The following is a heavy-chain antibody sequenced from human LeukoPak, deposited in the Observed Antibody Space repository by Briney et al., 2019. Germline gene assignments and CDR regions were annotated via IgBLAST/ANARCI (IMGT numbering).Heavy chain of an antibody. V-gene: IGHV5-51*01. CDR1: GYKLTNNW. CDR2: IYPGYSDA. Sequence: GESLKISCKISGYKLTNNWIGWVRQVPGKGLEWMGLIYPGYSDAKYSPSFQGQVTLSVDASISTAYSQLSGLRASDTAMYYCARFWSSTSRLFDYWGQGTLVTVSS. J-gene: IGHJ4*02. CDR3: ARFWSSTSRLFDY. D-gene: IGHD2-2*01.